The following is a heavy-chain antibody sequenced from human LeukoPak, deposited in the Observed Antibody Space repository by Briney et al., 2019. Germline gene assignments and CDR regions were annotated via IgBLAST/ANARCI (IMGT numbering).Heavy chain of an antibody. CDR1: GITLSNYG. CDR3: AKRGVVIRVILVGFHKEAYYFDS. Sequence: GGSLRLSCAVSGITLSNYGMSWVRQAPGKGLEWVAGISDSGGSTNYADSVKGRFTISRDNPKNTLYLQMNSLRADDTAVYFCAKRGVVIRVILVGFHKEAYYFDSWGQGALVTVSS. D-gene: IGHD3-22*01. J-gene: IGHJ4*02. V-gene: IGHV3-23*01. CDR2: ISDSGGST.